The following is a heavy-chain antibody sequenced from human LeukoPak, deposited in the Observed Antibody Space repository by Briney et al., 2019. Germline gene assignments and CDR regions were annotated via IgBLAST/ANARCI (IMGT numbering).Heavy chain of an antibody. CDR1: GFTFSSYE. J-gene: IGHJ5*02. CDR3: ARVLYGGNSNWFDP. Sequence: GGSLRLSCAASGFTFSSYEMNWVRQAPGKGLEWVSYISSSGSTIYYADSVKGRFTISRDNAKNSLYLQINSLRAEDTAVYYCARVLYGGNSNWFDPWGQGTLVTVSS. CDR2: ISSSGSTI. V-gene: IGHV3-48*03. D-gene: IGHD4-23*01.